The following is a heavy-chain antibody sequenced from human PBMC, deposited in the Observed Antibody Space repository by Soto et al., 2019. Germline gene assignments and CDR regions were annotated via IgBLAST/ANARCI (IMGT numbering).Heavy chain of an antibody. Sequence: SQTLSLTCAISGDSVSSNSAAWNWIRQSPSRGLEWLGRTYYRSKWYNDYAVSVKSRITINADTSKNQFSLQLNSVTPEDTAVYYCARSRRVGATYGNYYYGMHVWGQGTTVTVSS. CDR2: TYYRSKWYN. V-gene: IGHV6-1*01. CDR3: ARSRRVGATYGNYYYGMHV. CDR1: GDSVSSNSAA. D-gene: IGHD1-26*01. J-gene: IGHJ6*02.